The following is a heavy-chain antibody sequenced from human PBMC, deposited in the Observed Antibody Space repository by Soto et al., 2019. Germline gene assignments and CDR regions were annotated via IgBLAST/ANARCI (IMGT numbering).Heavy chain of an antibody. V-gene: IGHV3-66*01. CDR3: AGGGTYTRAFFY. CDR2: VYSGGST. D-gene: IGHD3-16*01. Sequence: EVQLVESGGGLVQPGGSLRLSCAASGFTVSSKYMSWVRQAPGKGLAWVSVVYSGGSTNNADSVKVRFTISRDNSKNTVFLQKESLRAEDTAVYYCAGGGTYTRAFFYWGQGTLVTVSS. CDR1: GFTVSSKY. J-gene: IGHJ4*02.